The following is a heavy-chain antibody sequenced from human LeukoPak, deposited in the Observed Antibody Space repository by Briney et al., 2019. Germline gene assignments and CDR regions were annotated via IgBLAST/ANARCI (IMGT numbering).Heavy chain of an antibody. CDR2: INPSGGST. CDR1: GYTFSNYY. D-gene: IGHD3-3*01. V-gene: IGHV1-46*01. CDR3: ARGGRTIFGMVSDY. Sequence: ASVKVSCKASGYTFSNYYMHWVRQAPGQGLEWMGMINPSGGSTSYAQKFQGRVTMTRDTSTSTVYMELSSLRYEDTAVYYCARGGRTIFGMVSDYWGQGTLVTVSS. J-gene: IGHJ4*02.